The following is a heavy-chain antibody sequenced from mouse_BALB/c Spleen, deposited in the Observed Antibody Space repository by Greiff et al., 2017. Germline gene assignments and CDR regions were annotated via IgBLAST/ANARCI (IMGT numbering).Heavy chain of an antibody. CDR1: GYTFSSYW. Sequence: QVQLQQPGAELMKPGASVKISCKATGYTFSSYWIEWVKQRPGHGLEWIGEILPGSGSTNYNEKFKGKATFTADTSSNTAYMQLSSLTSEDSAVYYCARYGSSYYWYFDVWGAGTTVTVSS. J-gene: IGHJ1*01. V-gene: IGHV1-9*01. D-gene: IGHD1-1*01. CDR2: ILPGSGST. CDR3: ARYGSSYYWYFDV.